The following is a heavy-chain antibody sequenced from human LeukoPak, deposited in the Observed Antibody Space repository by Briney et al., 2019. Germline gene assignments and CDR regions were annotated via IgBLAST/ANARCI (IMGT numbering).Heavy chain of an antibody. D-gene: IGHD3-16*02. V-gene: IGHV3-21*01. CDR1: GFTFSSYA. CDR2: ISSSSSYI. J-gene: IGHJ4*02. CDR3: AREVVDYVWGSYRYFDY. Sequence: GGSLRLSCAASGFTFSSYAMSWVRQAPGKGLEWVSSISSSSSYIYYADSVKGRFTISRDNAKNSLYLQMNSLRAEDTAVYYCAREVVDYVWGSYRYFDYWGQGTLVTVSS.